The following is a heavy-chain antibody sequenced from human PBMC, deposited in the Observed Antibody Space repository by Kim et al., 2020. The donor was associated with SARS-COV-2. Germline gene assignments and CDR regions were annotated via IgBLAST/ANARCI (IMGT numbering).Heavy chain of an antibody. Sequence: GGSLRLSCAASGSTFGDYAMHWVRQAPGKGLEWVSGISWNSGSIGYADSVKGRFTISRDNAKNSLYLQMNSLRAEDTALYYCAKDIRQLYYYYMDVWGKGTKVTVSS. D-gene: IGHD1-1*01. CDR3: AKDIRQLYYYYMDV. J-gene: IGHJ6*03. V-gene: IGHV3-9*01. CDR2: ISWNSGSI. CDR1: GSTFGDYA.